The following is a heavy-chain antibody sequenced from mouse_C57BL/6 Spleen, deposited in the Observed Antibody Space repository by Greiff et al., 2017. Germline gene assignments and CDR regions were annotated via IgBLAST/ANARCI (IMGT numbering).Heavy chain of an antibody. D-gene: IGHD1-1*01. J-gene: IGHJ1*03. CDR1: GYTFTSYW. Sequence: QVQLQQSGAELVKPGASVKLSCKASGYTFTSYWMQWVKQRPGQGLEWIGEIDPSASYTNYNQKFKGKATLTVDTSSSTAYMQLRRLTSEDSAVYYCARKGYYGSSYTWYFEVWGTGTTVTVSA. V-gene: IGHV1-50*01. CDR2: IDPSASYT. CDR3: ARKGYYGSSYTWYFEV.